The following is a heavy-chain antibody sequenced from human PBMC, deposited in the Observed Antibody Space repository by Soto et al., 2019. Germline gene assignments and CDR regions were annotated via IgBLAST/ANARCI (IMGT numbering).Heavy chain of an antibody. CDR1: GGSISSYY. Sequence: PSETLSLTCTVSGGSISSYYWSWIRQPPGKGLEWIGYIYYSGSTNYNPSLKSRVTISVDTSKNQFSLKLSSVAAADTAVYYCARGFPSQSGFDYWGQGTLVTVS. J-gene: IGHJ4*02. V-gene: IGHV4-59*01. CDR3: ARGFPSQSGFDY. CDR2: IYYSGST. D-gene: IGHD3-3*01.